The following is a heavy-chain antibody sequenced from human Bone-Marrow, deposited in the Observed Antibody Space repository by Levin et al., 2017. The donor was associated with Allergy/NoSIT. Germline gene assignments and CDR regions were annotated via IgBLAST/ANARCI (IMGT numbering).Heavy chain of an antibody. CDR2: ISSSSSFI. Sequence: SGGSLRLSCAVSGFTFSNYHMNWVRQAPGKGLEWVSSISSSSSFIYYADSVKGRFTISRDNAENSLYLQMKSLRAEDTAVYYCARVPTSHCSGGTCYTDYWGQGILVTVSS. J-gene: IGHJ4*02. V-gene: IGHV3-21*01. CDR3: ARVPTSHCSGGTCYTDY. CDR1: GFTFSNYH. D-gene: IGHD2-15*01.